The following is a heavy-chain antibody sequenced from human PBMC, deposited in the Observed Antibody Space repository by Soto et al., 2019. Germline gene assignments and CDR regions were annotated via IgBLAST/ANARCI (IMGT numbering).Heavy chain of an antibody. CDR1: GGSISSGGYY. CDR2: IYYSGST. Sequence: QVQLQESGPGLVKPSQTLSLTCTVSGGSISSGGYYWSWIRQHPGKGLGWIGYIYYSGSTYYNPSLKRRVTISVDTSKNQFSLKRSSVTAADTAVYYCARYYYDSSGRFDYWGQGTLVTVSS. D-gene: IGHD3-22*01. V-gene: IGHV4-31*03. J-gene: IGHJ4*02. CDR3: ARYYYDSSGRFDY.